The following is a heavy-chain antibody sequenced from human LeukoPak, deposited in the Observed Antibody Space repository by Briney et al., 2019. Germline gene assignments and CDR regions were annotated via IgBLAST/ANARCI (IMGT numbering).Heavy chain of an antibody. Sequence: SQTLSLTCVISGDSVSTNSAAWNWVRQSPSRGLEWLGRTYYRSKWYNDHAVSVKSRIIINPDTSKNQLSLQLNSVTHEDTAVYYCARSVAVCGSFHAWGQGTLVTVSS. D-gene: IGHD6-19*01. CDR2: TYYRSKWYN. J-gene: IGHJ5*02. CDR1: GDSVSTNSAA. V-gene: IGHV6-1*01. CDR3: ARSVAVCGSFHA.